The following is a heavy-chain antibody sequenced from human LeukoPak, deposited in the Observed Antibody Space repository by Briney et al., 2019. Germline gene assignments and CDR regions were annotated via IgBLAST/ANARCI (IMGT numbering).Heavy chain of an antibody. Sequence: SETLSLTCAVYGGSFSGYYWSWIRPPPGKGLEWMGAINHSGSTNYNPSLKSRVTISVDTSKNQFSLKLSSVTAADTAVYYCARPPPVYDYVWGSYRKDYYYYGMDVWGQGTTVTVSS. CDR3: ARPPPVYDYVWGSYRKDYYYYGMDV. J-gene: IGHJ6*02. V-gene: IGHV4-34*01. CDR2: INHSGST. CDR1: GGSFSGYY. D-gene: IGHD3-16*02.